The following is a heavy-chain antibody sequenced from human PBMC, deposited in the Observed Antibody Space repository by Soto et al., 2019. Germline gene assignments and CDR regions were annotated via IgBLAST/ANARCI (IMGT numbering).Heavy chain of an antibody. CDR3: AREQAGVARVRMD. Sequence: PGGSLRLSCVASGFSLANFPMNWVRQTPGKGLEWISYISPRGDNIYYAESVKGRFTISRDNSKNTLYLQMNSLRAEDTAVYYCAREQAGVARVRMDWGQGTLVTVSS. J-gene: IGHJ4*02. CDR1: GFSLANFP. D-gene: IGHD3-10*01. CDR2: ISPRGDNI. V-gene: IGHV3-48*01.